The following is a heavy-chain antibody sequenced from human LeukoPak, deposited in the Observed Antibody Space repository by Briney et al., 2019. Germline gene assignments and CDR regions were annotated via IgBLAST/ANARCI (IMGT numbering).Heavy chain of an antibody. CDR2: INPTGST. D-gene: IGHD3-22*01. CDR3: ARDYYDSSGYYYYYYYMDV. Sequence: SETLSLTCAVYGGSFSGYYYTWIRQFPGKGLEWIGEINPTGSTNYNSSLKSRLTISADTSNNQFSLKLSSVTAADTAVYYCARDYYDSSGYYYYYYYMDVWGKGTTVTVSS. V-gene: IGHV4-34*01. CDR1: GGSFSGYY. J-gene: IGHJ6*03.